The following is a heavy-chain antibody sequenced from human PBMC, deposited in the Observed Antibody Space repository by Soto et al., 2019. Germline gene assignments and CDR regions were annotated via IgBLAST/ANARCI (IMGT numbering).Heavy chain of an antibody. CDR1: GFTFSSYA. J-gene: IGHJ6*02. D-gene: IGHD5-18*01. CDR3: AKYGPYSYGHGDYYYYGMDV. V-gene: IGHV3-23*01. CDR2: ISGSGGST. Sequence: EVQLLESGGGLVQPGGSLRLSCAASGFTFSSYAMSWVRQAPGKGLEWVSAISGSGGSTYYADSVKGRFTISRDNSKNKLYLQMNSLRAEDTAVYYCAKYGPYSYGHGDYYYYGMDVWGQGTTVTVSS.